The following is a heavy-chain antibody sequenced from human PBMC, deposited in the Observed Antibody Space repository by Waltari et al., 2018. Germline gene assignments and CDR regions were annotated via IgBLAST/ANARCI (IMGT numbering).Heavy chain of an antibody. CDR3: AKDRWGGANYFDY. D-gene: IGHD2-21*01. Sequence: VQLVESGGGLVQPGGSLRRSCTASGFTLSPFAMTWVRQAPGKGLEGVATVDTSGATYYAESVKGRFSISRDTSRNILYLEMSSLRTDDTALYFCAKDRWGGANYFDYWGQGTLATVSS. V-gene: IGHV3-23*04. CDR1: GFTLSPFA. CDR2: TVDTSGAT. J-gene: IGHJ4*02.